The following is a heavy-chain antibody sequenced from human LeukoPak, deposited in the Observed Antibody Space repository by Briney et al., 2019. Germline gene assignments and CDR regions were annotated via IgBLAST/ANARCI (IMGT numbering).Heavy chain of an antibody. CDR2: IYPGDSDT. V-gene: IGHV5-51*01. CDR3: ARQSPGLLGYYYYMDV. J-gene: IGHJ6*03. D-gene: IGHD2-15*01. CDR1: GYSFTSYW. Sequence: GESLKISCKGSGYSFTSYWIGWVRQMPGKGLEWMGIIYPGDSDTRYSPSFQGQVTISADKSISTAYLQWSSLKASDTAMYYCARQSPGLLGYYYYMDVWGKGTTVTVSS.